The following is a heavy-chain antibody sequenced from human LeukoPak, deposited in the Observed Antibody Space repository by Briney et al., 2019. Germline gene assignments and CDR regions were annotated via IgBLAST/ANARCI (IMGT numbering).Heavy chain of an antibody. CDR2: ISSSSSTI. V-gene: IGHV3-48*04. CDR3: ARDGCDSSGSPWFDY. D-gene: IGHD3-22*01. CDR1: GFTFSSYS. J-gene: IGHJ4*02. Sequence: GGSLRLSCAASGFTFSSYSMNWVRQAPGKGLEWVSYISSSSSTIYYADSVKGRFTISRDNAKNSLYLQMNSLRAEDTAVYYCARDGCDSSGSPWFDYWGQGTLVTVSS.